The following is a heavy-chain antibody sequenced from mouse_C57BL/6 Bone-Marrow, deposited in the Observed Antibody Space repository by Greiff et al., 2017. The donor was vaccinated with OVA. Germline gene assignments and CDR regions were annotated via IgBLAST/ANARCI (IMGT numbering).Heavy chain of an antibody. D-gene: IGHD1-1*01. CDR3: ASHYFFYYYAMHY. CDR1: GYTFTRYW. CDR2: IHPNSGST. Sequence: QVQLQQSGAELVKPGASVKLSCKASGYTFTRYWMHWVKQRPGQGLEWIGMIHPNSGSTNYNEKFKSKATMTVDKSSSTAYMQLSSLTSEDSAVYYCASHYFFYYYAMHYWGQGTSSPSPQ. V-gene: IGHV1-64*01. J-gene: IGHJ4*01.